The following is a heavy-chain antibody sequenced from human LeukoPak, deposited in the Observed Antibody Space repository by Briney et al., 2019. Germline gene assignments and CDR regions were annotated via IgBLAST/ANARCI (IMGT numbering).Heavy chain of an antibody. Sequence: GGSLRLSCAASRFTFSNYNMHWVRQAPGKGLEWVASINQEQNEIHYVDSVRGRFTISRDNAKNSLYLQMNSLRAEDMALYYCAKAPVRKYSSGWYDYWGQGTLVTVSS. J-gene: IGHJ4*02. CDR1: RFTFSNYN. CDR3: AKAPVRKYSSGWYDY. CDR2: INQEQNEI. V-gene: IGHV3-7*03. D-gene: IGHD6-19*01.